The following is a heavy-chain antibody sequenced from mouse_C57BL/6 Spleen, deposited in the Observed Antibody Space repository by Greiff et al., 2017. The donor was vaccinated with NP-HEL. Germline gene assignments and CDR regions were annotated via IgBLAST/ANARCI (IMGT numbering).Heavy chain of an antibody. CDR2: ISYDGSN. CDR3: ARHLYSNYVDYAMDY. Sequence: EVKLVESGPGLVKPSQSLSLTCSVTGYSITSGYYWNWIRQFPGNQLECMGYISYDGSNNSNPSLKNRISITRDTSKNKFFLKLNSVTTEDTATYYCARHLYSNYVDYAMDYWGQGTSVTVSS. D-gene: IGHD2-5*01. V-gene: IGHV3-6*01. J-gene: IGHJ4*01. CDR1: GYSITSGYY.